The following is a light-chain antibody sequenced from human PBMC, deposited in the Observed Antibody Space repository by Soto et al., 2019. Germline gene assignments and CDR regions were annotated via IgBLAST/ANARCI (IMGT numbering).Light chain of an antibody. CDR1: SSYIGSYNH. V-gene: IGLV2-14*03. CDR2: AVS. CDR3: ISYTDRQSYL. Sequence: QPFLTQPASVSGSPGQAITISCSGTSSYIGSYNHVAWYQQFPGKSPKLMIYAVSDRPPGVSDRFSGSKSGITASLTISGLQTEAEADYYCISYTDRQSYLFGTGTTVTVL. J-gene: IGLJ1*01.